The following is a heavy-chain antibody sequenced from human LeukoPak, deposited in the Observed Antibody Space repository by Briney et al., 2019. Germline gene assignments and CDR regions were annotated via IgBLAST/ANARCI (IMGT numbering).Heavy chain of an antibody. Sequence: GESLKISCKGSGYSFTSYWIGWVRQMPGKGLEWMGIIYPGDSDTRYSPSFQGQVTISADKSISTAYLQWSSLKASDTAMYYCARLCWNGEVGTPPYFEYWGQGTLVTVSS. CDR1: GYSFTSYW. J-gene: IGHJ4*02. CDR2: IYPGDSDT. CDR3: ARLCWNGEVGTPPYFEY. V-gene: IGHV5-51*01. D-gene: IGHD1-1*01.